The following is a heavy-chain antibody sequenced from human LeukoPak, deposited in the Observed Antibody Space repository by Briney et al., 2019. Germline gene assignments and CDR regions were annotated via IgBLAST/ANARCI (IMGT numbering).Heavy chain of an antibody. D-gene: IGHD6-19*01. V-gene: IGHV3-7*01. CDR3: ARGDSSGWFRY. CDR1: GFTFSSYW. CDR2: IKQDGSEK. Sequence: PGGSLRLSCAASGFTFSSYWMSWVRQAPGKGLEWVANIKQDGSEKYYVGSVKGRFTISRDNAKNSLYLQMNSLRAEDTAVYYCARGDSSGWFRYWGQGTLVTVSS. J-gene: IGHJ4*02.